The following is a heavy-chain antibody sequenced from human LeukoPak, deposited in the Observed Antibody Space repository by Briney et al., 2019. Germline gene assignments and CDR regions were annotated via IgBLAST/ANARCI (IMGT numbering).Heavy chain of an antibody. Sequence: GESLKISCKGSGYSFTNYWIGWVRQMPGKGLEWMGIIYPGDSDTRYSPSFQGQVTISADKSISTAYLQWSSLKASDTAIYYCASPSIAATGAPYYYYGMDVWGQGTMVTVSS. V-gene: IGHV5-51*01. D-gene: IGHD6-13*01. CDR3: ASPSIAATGAPYYYYGMDV. J-gene: IGHJ6*02. CDR1: GYSFTNYW. CDR2: IYPGDSDT.